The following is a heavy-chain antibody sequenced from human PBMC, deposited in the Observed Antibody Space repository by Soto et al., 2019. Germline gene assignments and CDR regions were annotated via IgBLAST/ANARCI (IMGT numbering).Heavy chain of an antibody. CDR1: GFTFRTHG. CDR2: IWYDGSNK. D-gene: IGHD2-2*03. Sequence: QVHLVESGGGVVQPGRSLRLSCVASGFTFRTHGMHWVRQAPGKGLEWVAVIWYDGSNKYYADSVKGRFTISRDNSKNTLYLQTDSLRAEDTAVYYCARDPGYCTRSSCSTYYFDFWGQGTQVSVSS. CDR3: ARDPGYCTRSSCSTYYFDF. V-gene: IGHV3-33*01. J-gene: IGHJ4*02.